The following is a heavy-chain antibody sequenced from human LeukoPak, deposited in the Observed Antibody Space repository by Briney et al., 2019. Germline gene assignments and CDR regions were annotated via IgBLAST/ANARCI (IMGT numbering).Heavy chain of an antibody. CDR1: GGSISSNY. D-gene: IGHD6-13*01. Sequence: SETLSLTCTVSGGSISSNYWSWIRQPAGKGLEWIGRIYTSGSTNYNPSLKSRVTMSVDTSKNQFSLKLSSVTAADTAVYYCARGGIAAASGTFDIWGQGTMVTVSS. V-gene: IGHV4-4*07. J-gene: IGHJ3*02. CDR3: ARGGIAAASGTFDI. CDR2: IYTSGST.